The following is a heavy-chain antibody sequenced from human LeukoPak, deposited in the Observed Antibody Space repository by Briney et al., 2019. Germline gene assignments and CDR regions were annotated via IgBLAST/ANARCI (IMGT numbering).Heavy chain of an antibody. CDR2: IGGNT. J-gene: IGHJ4*02. V-gene: IGHV4-31*03. CDR3: ARVKGLVCFDS. Sequence: SETLSLTCSVSGGCISSGGYYWNWMRQHPGKGLEWVGNIGGNTCYNPSLKSRVTLSIDTSKNQFSLKLNSVTAADTAVYYCARVKGLVCFDSWGQGTQVTVSS. D-gene: IGHD2-8*02. CDR1: GGCISSGGYY.